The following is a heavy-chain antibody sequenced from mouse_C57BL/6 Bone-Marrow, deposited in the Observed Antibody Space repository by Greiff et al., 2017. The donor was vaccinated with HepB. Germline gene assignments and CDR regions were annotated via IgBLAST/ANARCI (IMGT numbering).Heavy chain of an antibody. CDR1: GYTFTSYW. CDR3: ARGYYGSSYRFDY. Sequence: VQLQQPGAELVKPGASVKLSCKASGYTFTSYWMQWVKQRPGQGLEWIGEIDPSDSYTNYNQKFKGKATLTVDTSSSTAYMQLSSLTSEDSAVYYCARGYYGSSYRFDYWGQGTTLTVSS. J-gene: IGHJ2*01. D-gene: IGHD1-1*01. CDR2: IDPSDSYT. V-gene: IGHV1-50*01.